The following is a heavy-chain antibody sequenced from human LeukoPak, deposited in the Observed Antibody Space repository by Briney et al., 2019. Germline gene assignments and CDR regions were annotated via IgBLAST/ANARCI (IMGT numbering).Heavy chain of an antibody. D-gene: IGHD3-22*01. CDR3: ARVGGYSDVDY. V-gene: IGHV3-74*03. CDR2: IAIDGSNP. Sequence: GGSLRLPCAASGIPLSSYSTDWVRQAPGQGLVWVSRIAIDGSNPTYADSVKGRFTISRDNTENTLYLQMSSLRDEDTAVYYCARVGGYSDVDYWGQGTLVTVSP. J-gene: IGHJ4*02. CDR1: GIPLSSYS.